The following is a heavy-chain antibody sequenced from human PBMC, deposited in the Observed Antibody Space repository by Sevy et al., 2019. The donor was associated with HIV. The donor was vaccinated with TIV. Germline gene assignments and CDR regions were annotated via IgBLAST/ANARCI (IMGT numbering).Heavy chain of an antibody. V-gene: IGHV5-51*01. J-gene: IGHJ4*02. CDR2: IYPGDSDT. CDR1: GYSFTSYW. D-gene: IGHD3-16*01. CDR3: ARLGDNDYVWGSSAEFGY. Sequence: GESLKISCKGSGYSFTSYWIGWVRQMPGKGLEWMGIIYPGDSDTRYSPSFQGQVTISADKSIGTAYLQWSSLKASDTAMYYCARLGDNDYVWGSSAEFGYWGQGTLVTVSS.